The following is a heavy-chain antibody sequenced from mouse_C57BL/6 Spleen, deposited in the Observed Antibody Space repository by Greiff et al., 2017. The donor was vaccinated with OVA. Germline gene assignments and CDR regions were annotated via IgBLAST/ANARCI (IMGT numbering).Heavy chain of an antibody. D-gene: IGHD4-1*02. CDR3: ARSQLRDAMDY. V-gene: IGHV1-4*01. CDR2: INPSSGYT. J-gene: IGHJ4*01. CDR1: GYTFTSYT. Sequence: VQLVESGAELARPGASVKMSCKASGYTFTSYTMHWVKQRPGQGLEWIGYINPSSGYTKYNQKFKDKATLTADKSSSTAYMQLSSLTSEHSAVYYCARSQLRDAMDYWGQGTSVTVSS.